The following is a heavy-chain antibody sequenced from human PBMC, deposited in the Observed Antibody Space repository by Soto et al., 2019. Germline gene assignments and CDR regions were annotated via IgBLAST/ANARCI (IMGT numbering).Heavy chain of an antibody. Sequence: QVQLVQSGAEVKKPGASVKVSCKASGYTFISYAMHWVRQAPGQRLEWMGWINVGNGNTKYSQKFQGRVTITRDTSASTAYMELSSLRSEDTAVYYCAIDLNDSDYDYVWGSYRPDTFDIWGQGTMVTVSS. CDR1: GYTFISYA. J-gene: IGHJ3*02. CDR3: AIDLNDSDYDYVWGSYRPDTFDI. D-gene: IGHD3-16*02. V-gene: IGHV1-3*01. CDR2: INVGNGNT.